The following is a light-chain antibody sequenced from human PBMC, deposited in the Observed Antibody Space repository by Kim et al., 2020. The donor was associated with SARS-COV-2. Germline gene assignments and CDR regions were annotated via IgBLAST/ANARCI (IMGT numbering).Light chain of an antibody. CDR1: QNIDNY. V-gene: IGKV3-11*01. J-gene: IGKJ1*01. CDR2: DAS. CDR3: QQRSSWPRT. Sequence: EIVLTQSPATLSLSPEERATLSCRASQNIDNYLAWYQQKPGQAPRLLIYDASNRATGVPTRFSGSGSGTDFTLTIISLEPEDFAVYYCQQRSSWPRTFGQGTKVDIK.